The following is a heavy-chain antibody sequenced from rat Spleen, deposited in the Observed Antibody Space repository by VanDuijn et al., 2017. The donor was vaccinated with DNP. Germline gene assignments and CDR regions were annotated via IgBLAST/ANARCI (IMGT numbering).Heavy chain of an antibody. V-gene: IGHV5-25*01. Sequence: EVQLVESGGGLVQPGRSLKLSCAASGFTFSNYDMAWVRQAPTKGLEWVASISTSGGSTYYRDSVKGRFTVSRDNAKSTLYPQMDSLRSEDTATYYCARYYGYNTYAMDAWGQGTSVTVSS. J-gene: IGHJ4*01. CDR2: ISTSGGST. CDR1: GFTFSNYD. CDR3: ARYYGYNTYAMDA. D-gene: IGHD1-9*01.